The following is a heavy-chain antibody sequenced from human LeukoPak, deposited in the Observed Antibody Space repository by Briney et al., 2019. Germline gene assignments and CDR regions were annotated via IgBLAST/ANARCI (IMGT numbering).Heavy chain of an antibody. Sequence: GESLKISCKASGYSFTIYWIAWARQMPGKGLEWVGIIYPGDSDTRYSPSFQGQVTISADKSISTAFLQWSSLKASDTAIYYCARGDGDNYDYWGQGTLVTVSS. D-gene: IGHD5-24*01. CDR1: GYSFTIYW. V-gene: IGHV5-51*01. CDR3: ARGDGDNYDY. CDR2: IYPGDSDT. J-gene: IGHJ4*02.